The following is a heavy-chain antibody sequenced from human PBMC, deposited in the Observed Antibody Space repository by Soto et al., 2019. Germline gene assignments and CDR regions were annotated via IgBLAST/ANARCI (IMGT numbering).Heavy chain of an antibody. CDR1: GYTFTSYD. Sequence: QVQLVQSGAEVKKPGASVKVSCKASGYTFTSYDINWVRQATGQGLEWMGWTNPNSGNTGYAQKFQGRVTMTRNTSTSTPYMELSSLRSEDTAVYYCASTGTGGGGMDVWGQGTTVTVSS. CDR3: ASTGTGGGGMDV. V-gene: IGHV1-8*01. D-gene: IGHD1-1*01. CDR2: TNPNSGNT. J-gene: IGHJ6*02.